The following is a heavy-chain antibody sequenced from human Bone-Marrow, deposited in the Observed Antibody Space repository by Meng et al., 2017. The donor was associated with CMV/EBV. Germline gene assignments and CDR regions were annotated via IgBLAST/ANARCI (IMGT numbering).Heavy chain of an antibody. V-gene: IGHV2-5*01. D-gene: IGHD3-3*01. CDR3: AHMGTYYDFWSGYWPNWFDP. J-gene: IGHJ5*02. Sequence: SGPTLVKPTQTLTLTCTFSGFSLSTSGVGVGWIRQPPGKALEWLAHIYWNDDKRYSPSLKSRLTITKDTPRNQVVLIMTNLDPVDTATYYCAHMGTYYDFWSGYWPNWFDPWGHGTRVNVSS. CDR2: IYWNDDK. CDR1: GFSLSTSGVG.